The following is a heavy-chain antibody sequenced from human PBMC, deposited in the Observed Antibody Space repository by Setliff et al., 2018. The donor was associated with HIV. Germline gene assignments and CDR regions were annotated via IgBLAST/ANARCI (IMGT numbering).Heavy chain of an antibody. Sequence: ASVKDSCKASGYTISAHGVSWVRHVPGHGLEWMGWISGDTGDIKYSQRFEGRLTMTTETSTNTAYMELRSLRSDDTAVYYCAIDGLSYNILPGSIAYFHSGMDVWGQGTTVTVSS. D-gene: IGHD3-9*01. CDR3: AIDGLSYNILPGSIAYFHSGMDV. CDR2: ISGDTGDI. CDR1: GYTISAHG. V-gene: IGHV1-18*01. J-gene: IGHJ6*02.